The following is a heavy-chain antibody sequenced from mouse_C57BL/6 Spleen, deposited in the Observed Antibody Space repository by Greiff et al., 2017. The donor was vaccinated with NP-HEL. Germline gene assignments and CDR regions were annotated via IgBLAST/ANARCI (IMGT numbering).Heavy chain of an antibody. J-gene: IGHJ4*01. CDR3: AREGTVAYAMDY. Sequence: EVQLQQSGPELVKPGASVKISCKASGYSFTGYYMNWVKQSPEKSLEWIGEINPSTGGTTYNQKFKAKATLTVDKSSSTAYMQLKSLTSEDSAVYYCAREGTVAYAMDYWGQGTSVTVSS. CDR2: INPSTGGT. V-gene: IGHV1-42*01. CDR1: GYSFTGYY. D-gene: IGHD1-1*01.